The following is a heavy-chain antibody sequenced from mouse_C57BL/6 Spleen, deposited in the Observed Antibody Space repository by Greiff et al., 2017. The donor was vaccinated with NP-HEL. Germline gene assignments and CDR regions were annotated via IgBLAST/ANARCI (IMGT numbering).Heavy chain of an antibody. CDR3: ANYSNFPYAMDY. V-gene: IGHV1-55*01. D-gene: IGHD2-5*01. J-gene: IGHJ4*01. CDR1: GYTFTSYW. CDR2: IYPGSGST. Sequence: VQRVESGAELVKPGASVKMSRKASGYTFTSYWITWVKQRPGQGLEWIGDIYPGSGSTNYNEKFKSKATLTVDTSSSTAYMQLSSLTSEDSAVYYCANYSNFPYAMDYWGQGTSVTVSS.